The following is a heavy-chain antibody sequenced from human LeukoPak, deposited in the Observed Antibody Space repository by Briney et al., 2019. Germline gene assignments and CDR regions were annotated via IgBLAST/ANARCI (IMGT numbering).Heavy chain of an antibody. D-gene: IGHD5-18*01. Sequence: GGSLRLSCAASGFTFSSYEMNWVRQAPGEGLEWVANIKKDGSEKYYVDSVKGRFTISRDNAKTSLYLQMNSLRAEDTAVYYCARDLSGVTGYTYGRGIDYWGQGTLVTVSS. CDR1: GFTFSSYE. CDR3: ARDLSGVTGYTYGRGIDY. J-gene: IGHJ4*02. V-gene: IGHV3-7*01. CDR2: IKKDGSEK.